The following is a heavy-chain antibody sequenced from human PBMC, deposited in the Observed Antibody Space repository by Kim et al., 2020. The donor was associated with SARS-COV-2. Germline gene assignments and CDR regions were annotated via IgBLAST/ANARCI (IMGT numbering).Heavy chain of an antibody. CDR3: AKDLAWAAWDY. D-gene: IGHD6-13*01. V-gene: IGHV3-30*18. Sequence: GGSLRLSCAASGFTFSSYGMHWVRQAPGKGLEWVAGISYYGSNKYYADSVKGRFTISRDNSKNTLHLQMNSLRAEDTAVYYCAKDLAWAAWDYWGQGNLVTPSS. J-gene: IGHJ4*02. CDR1: GFTFSSYG. CDR2: ISYYGSNK.